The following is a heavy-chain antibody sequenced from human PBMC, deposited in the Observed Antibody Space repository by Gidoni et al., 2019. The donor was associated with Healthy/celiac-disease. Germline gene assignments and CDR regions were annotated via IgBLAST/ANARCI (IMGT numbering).Heavy chain of an antibody. CDR2: IWYDGSND. D-gene: IGHD6-19*01. CDR1: GFTFSSYG. CDR3: ARGIAVAALQGAFFDY. V-gene: IGHV3-33*01. J-gene: IGHJ4*02. Sequence: QVQLVESGGGVVQPGRSLRLSWAASGFTFSSYGMHWVRQAPGTGLEWVAVIWYDGSNDYYGESVKGRFTISRDNSKNTLYLQMNSLRAEDTAVYYCARGIAVAALQGAFFDYWGQGTLVTVSS.